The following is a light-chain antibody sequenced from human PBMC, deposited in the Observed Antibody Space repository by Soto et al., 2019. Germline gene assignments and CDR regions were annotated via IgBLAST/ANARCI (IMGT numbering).Light chain of an antibody. J-gene: IGLJ2*01. CDR2: SNN. CDR1: SSNIGTNT. V-gene: IGLV1-44*01. CDR3: AALDNSLNGPV. Sequence: QAVVTQPPSASGTPGQRVTISCSGSSSNIGTNTVTWYQQLPETAPKLLIHSNNERPSGVPDRFSGAKSGTSASLVISGLQSEDEADFYCAALDNSLNGPVFGGGTKLTVL.